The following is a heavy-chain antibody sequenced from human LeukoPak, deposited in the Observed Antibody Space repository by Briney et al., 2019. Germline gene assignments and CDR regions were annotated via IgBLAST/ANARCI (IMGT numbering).Heavy chain of an antibody. CDR3: AREGRKAGKFDY. Sequence: SETLSLTCAVYGGSFSGYYWSWIRQPPGKGLEWIGEVNHSGSTNYNPSLKSRVTISVDTSKNQFSLKLSSVTAADTAVYYCAREGRKAGKFDYWGQGTLVTVSS. D-gene: IGHD3-10*01. CDR1: GGSFSGYY. J-gene: IGHJ4*02. CDR2: VNHSGST. V-gene: IGHV4-34*01.